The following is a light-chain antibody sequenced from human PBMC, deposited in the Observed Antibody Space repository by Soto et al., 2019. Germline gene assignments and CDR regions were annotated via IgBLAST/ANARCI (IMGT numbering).Light chain of an antibody. J-gene: IGLJ2*01. CDR2: EVS. V-gene: IGLV2-14*02. CDR3: CSYTTNITPVV. Sequence: QSALTQPASVSGSPGQSITISCTGSSGDVGNYDLVSWYQQIPGKAPQLMIFEVSRRPSRVSDRFSGSKSGNTASLTISGLQAEDEGDFYCCSYTTNITPVVFGGGTKVTVL. CDR1: SGDVGNYDL.